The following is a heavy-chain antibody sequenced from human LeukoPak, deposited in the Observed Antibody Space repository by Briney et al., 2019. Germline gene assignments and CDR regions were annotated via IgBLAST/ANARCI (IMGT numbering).Heavy chain of an antibody. CDR3: ARSIWFGELSCYFDY. CDR2: VYYSGST. J-gene: IGHJ4*02. V-gene: IGHV4-61*01. CDR1: GGSVSSDIYY. Sequence: SETLSLTCTVSGGSVSSDIYYWSWIRQPPGEGLEWIGYVYYSGSTNYNPSLKSRVTISVDTSKNQFSLKLTSVTAAGTAVYYCARSIWFGELSCYFDYWGQGTLVTVSS. D-gene: IGHD3-10*01.